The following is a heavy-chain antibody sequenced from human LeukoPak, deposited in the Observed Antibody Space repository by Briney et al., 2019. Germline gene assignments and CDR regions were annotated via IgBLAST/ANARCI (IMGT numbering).Heavy chain of an antibody. Sequence: SETLSLTCTVSLDSTTSNFWSWVRQPPGKGLEWIGGIHRSGSPNYNPSLQSRVTISIDRSRNQIVLELSSVTAADTAVYYCAREILGGFNPGAYWGQGILVTVSS. J-gene: IGHJ4*02. V-gene: IGHV4-4*02. CDR1: LDSTTSNF. CDR2: IHRSGSP. CDR3: AREILGGFNPGAY. D-gene: IGHD1-14*01.